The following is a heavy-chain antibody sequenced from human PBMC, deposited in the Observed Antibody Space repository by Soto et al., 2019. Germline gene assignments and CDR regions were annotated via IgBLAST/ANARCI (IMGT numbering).Heavy chain of an antibody. J-gene: IGHJ5*02. CDR1: GYTLTELS. CDR2: FDPEDGET. D-gene: IGHD3-10*02. Sequence: ASVKVSCKVSGYTLTELSMHWVRQAPGKGLEWMGGFDPEDGETIYAQKFQGRVTMTEDTSTDTAYMELTSLTSEDTAVYYCGRDQSGTGYYVDWFDPWGQGTLVTVSS. V-gene: IGHV1-24*01. CDR3: GRDQSGTGYYVDWFDP.